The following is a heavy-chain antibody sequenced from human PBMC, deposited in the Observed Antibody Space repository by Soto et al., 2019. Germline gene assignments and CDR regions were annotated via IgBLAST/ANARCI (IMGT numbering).Heavy chain of an antibody. D-gene: IGHD2-15*01. Sequence: GSLRLSCAASGVTFSSYGMHWVRQAPGKGLEWVAVIWYDGSNKYYADSVKGRFTISRDNSKNTLYLQMNSLRAEDTAVYYCARDGYCSGGSCYSVPVFDYWGQGT. J-gene: IGHJ4*02. V-gene: IGHV3-33*01. CDR1: GVTFSSYG. CDR3: ARDGYCSGGSCYSVPVFDY. CDR2: IWYDGSNK.